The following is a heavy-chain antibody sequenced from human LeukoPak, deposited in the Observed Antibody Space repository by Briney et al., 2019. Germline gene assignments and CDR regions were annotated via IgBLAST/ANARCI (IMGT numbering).Heavy chain of an antibody. CDR3: AKESLRNPNYFDY. Sequence: GGSLRLSCAASGFTFRSYAMSWVRQPPGKGLDWVSALSDSGDNTYYADSVKGRFTISADISKNTLYLQMNNLRAEDTAVYYCAKESLRNPNYFDYWGQGTLVTVSS. V-gene: IGHV3-23*01. CDR2: LSDSGDNT. D-gene: IGHD2-21*02. J-gene: IGHJ4*02. CDR1: GFTFRSYA.